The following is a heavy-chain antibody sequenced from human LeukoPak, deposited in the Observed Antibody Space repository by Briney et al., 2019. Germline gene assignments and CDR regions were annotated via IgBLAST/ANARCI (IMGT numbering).Heavy chain of an antibody. CDR1: GFTFPSYW. J-gene: IGHJ4*02. D-gene: IGHD2-21*01. CDR3: ASLHGVVNYFDY. Sequence: PGGSLRLSCAASGFTFPSYWMTWVRQAPGKGLEWVANIKQDGSDKYYMDSVKGRFTISRDNAKNSLYLQMNSLRAEDTAVYYCASLHGVVNYFDYWGQGTLVTVSS. V-gene: IGHV3-7*01. CDR2: IKQDGSDK.